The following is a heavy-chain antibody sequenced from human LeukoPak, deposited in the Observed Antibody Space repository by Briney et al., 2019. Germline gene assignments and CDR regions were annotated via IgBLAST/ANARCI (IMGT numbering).Heavy chain of an antibody. Sequence: SETLSLTCAVYGGSFSGYYWSWIRQPPGKGLEWIGEINHSGSTNYNPSLKSRVTISVDTSKNQFSLKLSSVTAADTAVYYCAPPVGYGSGSYSSWGQGTLVTVSS. CDR1: GGSFSGYY. J-gene: IGHJ5*02. D-gene: IGHD3-10*01. V-gene: IGHV4-34*01. CDR3: APPVGYGSGSYSS. CDR2: INHSGST.